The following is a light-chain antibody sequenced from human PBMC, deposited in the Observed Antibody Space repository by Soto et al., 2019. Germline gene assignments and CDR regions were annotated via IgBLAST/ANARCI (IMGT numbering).Light chain of an antibody. Sequence: QSVLTQPPSASGTPGQRVTISCSGSSSNIGSNYVYWYQQLPGTAPKLLIDRNNQRPSGVPDRFSGSKSGTSASLAISGLRSEDEAEYYCAAWDDSLSGLFGGGTKLTVL. CDR1: SSNIGSNY. CDR2: RNN. V-gene: IGLV1-47*01. J-gene: IGLJ2*01. CDR3: AAWDDSLSGL.